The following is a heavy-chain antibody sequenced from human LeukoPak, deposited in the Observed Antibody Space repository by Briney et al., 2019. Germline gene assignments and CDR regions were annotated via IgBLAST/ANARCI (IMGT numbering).Heavy chain of an antibody. V-gene: IGHV3-74*01. CDR3: ASPMWDTAIHDY. CDR2: INSDGSIT. D-gene: IGHD5-18*01. CDR1: GFTFSSHW. J-gene: IGHJ4*02. Sequence: GGSLRLSCATSGFTFSSHWMHWVRQAPGKGLVWVSRINSDGSITSYADSVKGRFTISRDNAKDTLYLQMNSLRAEDAAVYYCASPMWDTAIHDYWGQGTLVTVSS.